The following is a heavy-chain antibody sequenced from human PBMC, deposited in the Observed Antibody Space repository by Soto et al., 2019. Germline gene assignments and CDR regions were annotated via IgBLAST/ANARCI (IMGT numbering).Heavy chain of an antibody. D-gene: IGHD6-25*01. V-gene: IGHV3-74*01. CDR2: ISGDGSST. J-gene: IGHJ4*02. Sequence: EVQLVESGGGLVQPGGSPRLSCAASGFTFSDYWMHWVRQVPGKGLVWVSRISGDGSSTSYADSVKGRFTFSRDNAKNTLYVQMNSLRAEDTAVYYCARGIGYAAQDYWGQGTLVTVSS. CDR3: ARGIGYAAQDY. CDR1: GFTFSDYW.